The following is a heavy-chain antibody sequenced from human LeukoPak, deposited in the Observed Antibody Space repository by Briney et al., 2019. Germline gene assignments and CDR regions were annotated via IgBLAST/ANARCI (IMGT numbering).Heavy chain of an antibody. Sequence: GASVKVSCKTSGYSFTGYYMHWVRQAPGQGLEWMGCIHPNSGGTNYAQKFQGRVTMTRDTSINTAYMELSRLRSDDTAVYYCARGPRGTNAILTGSPGYRGQGTLVTVSS. CDR3: ARGPRGTNAILTGSPGY. V-gene: IGHV1-2*02. J-gene: IGHJ4*02. CDR1: GYSFTGYY. D-gene: IGHD3-9*01. CDR2: IHPNSGGT.